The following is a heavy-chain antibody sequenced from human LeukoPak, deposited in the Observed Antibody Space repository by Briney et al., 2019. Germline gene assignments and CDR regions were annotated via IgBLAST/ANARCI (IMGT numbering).Heavy chain of an antibody. D-gene: IGHD2-15*01. V-gene: IGHV4-59*01. J-gene: IGHJ5*02. CDR2: IYYSGST. CDR1: GGSISSYY. CDR3: ARDRCSGGSCPYNWFDP. Sequence: SDTLSLTCTVSGGSISSYYWSWIRQPPGKGLEWLGYIYYSGSTNYNPSLKSRVTISVDTSKNQFSLKLSSVTAADTAVYYCARDRCSGGSCPYNWFDPWGQGTLVTVSS.